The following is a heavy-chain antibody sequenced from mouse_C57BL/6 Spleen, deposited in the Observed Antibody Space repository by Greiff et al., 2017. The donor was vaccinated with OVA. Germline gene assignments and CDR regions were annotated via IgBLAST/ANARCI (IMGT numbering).Heavy chain of an antibody. J-gene: IGHJ4*01. CDR2: INPSSGYT. CDR3: ARSSSNYVLYAMDY. Sequence: VQLQQSGAELAKPGASVKLSCKASGYTFTSYWMHWVKQRPGQGLEWIGYINPSSGYTKYNQKFKDKATLTADKSSSTAHMQLSSLTYEDSAVDYCARSSSNYVLYAMDYGGQGTSGTVSS. CDR1: GYTFTSYW. V-gene: IGHV1-7*01. D-gene: IGHD2-5*01.